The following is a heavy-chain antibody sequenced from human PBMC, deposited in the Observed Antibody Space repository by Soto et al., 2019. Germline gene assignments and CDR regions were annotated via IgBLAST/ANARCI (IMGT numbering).Heavy chain of an antibody. J-gene: IGHJ4*02. V-gene: IGHV3-30-3*01. CDR2: ISYDGSNK. CDR1: GFTFSSYA. Sequence: QVQLVESGGGVVQPGRSLRLSCAASGFTFSSYAMHWVRQAPGKGLEWVAVISYDGSNKYYADSVKGRFTISRDNSKNTLYLQMNSLRAEDTAVYYCARDRVLTIFGVVINWGYFDYWGQGTLVTVSS. D-gene: IGHD3-3*01. CDR3: ARDRVLTIFGVVINWGYFDY.